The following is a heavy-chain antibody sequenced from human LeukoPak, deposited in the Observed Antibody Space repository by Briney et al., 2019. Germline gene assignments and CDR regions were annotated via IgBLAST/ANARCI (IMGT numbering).Heavy chain of an antibody. CDR3: AKGKSSGIAVAGRVYYYYGMDV. CDR1: GFTFDDYA. D-gene: IGHD6-19*01. V-gene: IGHV3-9*01. CDR2: ISWNSGSI. J-gene: IGHJ6*02. Sequence: GRSLRLSCAASGFTFDDYAMPWVRQAPGKGLEWVSGISWNSGSIGYADSVKGRFTISRDNAKNSLYLQMNSLRAEDTALYYCAKGKSSGIAVAGRVYYYYGMDVWGQGTTVTVSS.